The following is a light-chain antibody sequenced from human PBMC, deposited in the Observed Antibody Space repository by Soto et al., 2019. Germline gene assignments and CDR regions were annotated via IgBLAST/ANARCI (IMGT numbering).Light chain of an antibody. CDR2: GAS. Sequence: EIVMTQSPATLSMSPGERATLSCRASQGIGSTLAWYQQKPGQTPRLLIYGASTRATGVPARFSGGGSGTEFTLTINSLQSEDFAVYYCHQYGSSPQTFGRGTKVEIK. CDR3: HQYGSSPQT. CDR1: QGIGST. V-gene: IGKV3-15*01. J-gene: IGKJ1*01.